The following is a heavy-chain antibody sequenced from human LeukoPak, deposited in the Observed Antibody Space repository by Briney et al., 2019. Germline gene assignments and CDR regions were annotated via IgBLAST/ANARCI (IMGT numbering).Heavy chain of an antibody. D-gene: IGHD6-13*01. CDR3: ARPHSSSWYPGFDAFDI. CDR1: GFTFSSYG. Sequence: GGSLRLSCAASGFTFSSYGMHWVRQAPGKGLEWVAFIRYDGSNKYYADSVKGRFTISRDDAKNSLYLQMNGLRAEDTAVYYCARPHSSSWYPGFDAFDIWGQGTMVTVSS. V-gene: IGHV3-30*02. J-gene: IGHJ3*02. CDR2: IRYDGSNK.